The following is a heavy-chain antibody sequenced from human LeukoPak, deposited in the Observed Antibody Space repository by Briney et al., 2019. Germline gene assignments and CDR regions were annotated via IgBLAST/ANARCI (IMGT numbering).Heavy chain of an antibody. CDR1: GFSFSSYR. Sequence: GGSLRLSCAASGFSFSSYRMNWVRQAPGKGLEWVSSVSNSGDYIHYADSVKGRFTISRDNSKNTLYLQMNSLRAEDTAVYYCAKLGAVLRYFDWLLKGLPNNAFDIWGQGTMVTVSS. CDR2: VSNSGDYI. D-gene: IGHD3-9*01. V-gene: IGHV3-21*04. J-gene: IGHJ3*02. CDR3: AKLGAVLRYFDWLLKGLPNNAFDI.